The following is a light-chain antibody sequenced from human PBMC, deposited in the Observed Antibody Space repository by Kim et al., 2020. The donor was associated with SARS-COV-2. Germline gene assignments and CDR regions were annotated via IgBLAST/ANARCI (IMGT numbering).Light chain of an antibody. CDR2: ADN. V-gene: IGLV6-57*03. CDR1: SGGIASNY. Sequence: NFMLTQPHSVSESPGKTVTISCTRSSGGIASNYVQWYQQRPGSAPTPVIYADNQRPSEVPDRFSGSIDTSSNSASLTISGLKTEDEADYYCQSYFATTQDVVFGGGTQLTVL. J-gene: IGLJ2*01. CDR3: QSYFATTQDVV.